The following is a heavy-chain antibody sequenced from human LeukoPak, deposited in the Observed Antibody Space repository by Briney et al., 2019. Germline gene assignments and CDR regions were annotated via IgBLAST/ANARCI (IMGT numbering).Heavy chain of an antibody. CDR2: IYYSGST. Sequence: SSETLSLTFTVSGGSISSSSYYWGWIRQPPGKGLEWIGSIYYSGSTYYNPSLKSRVTMSVDTSKKQFSLRLSSVTAADTAVYYCASASIAVYYFDYWGQGTLVTVSS. CDR1: GGSISSSSYY. V-gene: IGHV4-39*07. CDR3: ASASIAVYYFDY. D-gene: IGHD6-19*01. J-gene: IGHJ4*02.